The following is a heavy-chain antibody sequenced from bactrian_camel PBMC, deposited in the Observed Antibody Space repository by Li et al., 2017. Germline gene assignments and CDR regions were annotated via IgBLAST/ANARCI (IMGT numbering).Heavy chain of an antibody. CDR1: GYTFSRVC. CDR2: IDSAGTT. J-gene: IGHJ4*01. V-gene: IGHV3S53*01. D-gene: IGHD6*01. CDR3: AAEGYQLNGGTWCSLIEGVYNY. Sequence: HVQLVESGGGSVQAGGSLRLSCTASGYTFSRVCMAWFRQAPGKEREGVATIDSAGTTTYADSVKGRFTISRDNAKNALYLQMNSLKPEDTAMNYCAAEGYQLNGGTWCSLIEGVYNYWGRETQVTVS.